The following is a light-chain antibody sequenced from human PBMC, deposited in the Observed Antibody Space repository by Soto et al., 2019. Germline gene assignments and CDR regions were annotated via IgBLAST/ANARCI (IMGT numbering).Light chain of an antibody. CDR3: SSYAGSNNFV. Sequence: QSALTQPPSASGSPGQSVTISCTGTSSDVGGYNYVSWYQQHPGEAPKLMIYEVSERPSGVPDRFSGSKSSNTASLTVSGLQAEDEADYYCSSYAGSNNFVFGTGTKV. CDR1: SSDVGGYNY. CDR2: EVS. J-gene: IGLJ1*01. V-gene: IGLV2-8*01.